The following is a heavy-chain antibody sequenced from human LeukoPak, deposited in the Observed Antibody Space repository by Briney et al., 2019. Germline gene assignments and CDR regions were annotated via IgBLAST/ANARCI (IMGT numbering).Heavy chain of an antibody. CDR3: AVSSGWYYGMDV. J-gene: IGHJ6*02. CDR1: GGSFSGYY. Sequence: SETLSLTCAVYGGSFSGYYWSWIRQPPGKGLEWIGEISHSGSTNYNPSLKSRVTISVDTSKNQFSLKLSSVTAADTAVYYCAVSSGWYYGMDVWGQGTTVTVSS. D-gene: IGHD6-19*01. CDR2: ISHSGST. V-gene: IGHV4-34*01.